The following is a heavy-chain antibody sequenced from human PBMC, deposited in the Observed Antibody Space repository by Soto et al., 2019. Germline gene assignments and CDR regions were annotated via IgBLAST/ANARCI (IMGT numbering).Heavy chain of an antibody. J-gene: IGHJ4*02. Sequence: EVQLVESGGGLVQPGGSLRLSCAVSGFTFRSNYMSWVRQAPGKGLEWVSIIYSGGSTYYADSVKGRFTISRDNSKNTLYLQMNRLRAEDTAVYYCAGIRPPLYWGQGTLVTVSS. CDR3: AGIRPPLY. V-gene: IGHV3-66*01. D-gene: IGHD5-18*01. CDR1: GFTFRSNY. CDR2: IYSGGST.